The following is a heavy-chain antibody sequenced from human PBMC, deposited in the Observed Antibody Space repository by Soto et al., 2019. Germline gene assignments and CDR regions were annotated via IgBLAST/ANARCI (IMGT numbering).Heavy chain of an antibody. CDR1: GFTFDDYA. J-gene: IGHJ4*02. CDR3: AKDELLSY. Sequence: LRLSCAASGFTFDDYAMHWVRQAPGKGLEWVSGISWNSGSIGYADSVKGRFTISRDNAKNSLYLQMNSLRAEDTALYYCAKDELLSYWGQGTLVTVSS. V-gene: IGHV3-9*01. D-gene: IGHD1-26*01. CDR2: ISWNSGSI.